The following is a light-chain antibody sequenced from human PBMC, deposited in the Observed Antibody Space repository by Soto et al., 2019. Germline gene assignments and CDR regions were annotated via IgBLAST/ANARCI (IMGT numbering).Light chain of an antibody. CDR1: SGHSSYI. Sequence: VLTQSSSASASLGSSVKLTCTLSSGHSSYIIAWHQQQPGKAPRYLMKLEGSGSYNKGSGVPDRFSGSSSGADRYLTISNLQSEDEADYYCETWDSNTHVFGGGTKLTVL. V-gene: IGLV4-60*03. J-gene: IGLJ2*01. CDR3: ETWDSNTHV. CDR2: LEGSGSY.